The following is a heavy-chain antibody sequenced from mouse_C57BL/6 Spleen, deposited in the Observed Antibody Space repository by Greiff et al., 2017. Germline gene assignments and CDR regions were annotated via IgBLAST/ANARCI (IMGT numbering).Heavy chain of an antibody. CDR3: ARQVLPYAMDY. Sequence: QVQLQQSGAELVMPGASVKLSCKASGYTFTSYWMHWVKQRPGQGLEWIGEIDPSDSYTNYNQKFKGKSTLTVDKSSSTAYMQLSSLTSEDSAVYYCARQVLPYAMDYWGQGTSVTVSS. CDR1: GYTFTSYW. J-gene: IGHJ4*01. CDR2: IDPSDSYT. V-gene: IGHV1-69*01.